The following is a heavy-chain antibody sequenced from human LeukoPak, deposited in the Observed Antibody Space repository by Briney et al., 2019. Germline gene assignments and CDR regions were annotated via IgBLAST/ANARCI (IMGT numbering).Heavy chain of an antibody. J-gene: IGHJ3*02. Sequence: GGSLRLSCITSGFTYSTSWMHWVRQAPGKGPVWVSRIDPDGITTYADSVKGRYTISRDNAKNTLYLEMNSLGAEDTAVYYCVRETAPGGLRAFDIWGQGTMVTVSS. CDR1: GFTYSTSW. CDR2: IDPDGITT. CDR3: VRETAPGGLRAFDI. V-gene: IGHV3-74*01. D-gene: IGHD3-16*01.